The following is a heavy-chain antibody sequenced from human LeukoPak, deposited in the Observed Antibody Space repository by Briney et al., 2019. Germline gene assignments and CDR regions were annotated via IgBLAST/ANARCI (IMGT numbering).Heavy chain of an antibody. D-gene: IGHD3-22*01. CDR1: GYTFTGYY. CDR3: ARTTDSSGNMGDY. J-gene: IGHJ4*02. CDR2: INPNSGGT. V-gene: IGHV1-2*02. Sequence: ASVKVSCKASGYTFTGYYMHWVRQAPGQGLEWMGWINPNSGGTNYAQKFQGRVTMTRDTSISTAYMELSRLRSDDTAVYYCARTTDSSGNMGDYWGQGTLVTVSS.